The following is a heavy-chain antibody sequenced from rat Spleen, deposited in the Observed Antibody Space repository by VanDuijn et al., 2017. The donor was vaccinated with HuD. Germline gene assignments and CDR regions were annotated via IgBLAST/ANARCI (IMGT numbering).Heavy chain of an antibody. J-gene: IGHJ2*01. CDR1: GFTFSSFA. D-gene: IGHD1-12*02. Sequence: EVQLVESGGGLVQPGRSMKLSCAASGFTFSSFAMAWVRQAPKKGLEWVATISTRGGSTYYRDSVKGRFTISRDNAKSTLYLQLDSLRSEDTATYYCATDTFYDGTYYPGGFDYWGQGVMVTVSS. CDR2: ISTRGGST. CDR3: ATDTFYDGTYYPGGFDY. V-gene: IGHV5-46*01.